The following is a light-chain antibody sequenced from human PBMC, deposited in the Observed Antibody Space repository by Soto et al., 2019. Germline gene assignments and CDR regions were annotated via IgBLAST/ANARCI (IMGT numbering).Light chain of an antibody. CDR1: QGINTF. V-gene: IGKV1-27*01. CDR2: AAS. CDR3: LRHNTASRT. Sequence: DIQMTQSPSSLSASVGDRVTITCRASQGINTFLAWYQQKPGTVPKLLIYAASTLQSGVPARFSGSGSGTDFTLTINRLQTEDVATYVCLRHNTASRTFGQGTKGDLK. J-gene: IGKJ1*01.